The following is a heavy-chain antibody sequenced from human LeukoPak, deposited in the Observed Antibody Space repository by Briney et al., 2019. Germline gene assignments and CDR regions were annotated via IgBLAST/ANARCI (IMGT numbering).Heavy chain of an antibody. J-gene: IGHJ4*02. CDR3: ARWDYDDYGSDY. D-gene: IGHD4-17*01. V-gene: IGHV5-51*01. CDR1: GYSFTSYW. Sequence: GKPLNISSKGSGYSFTSYWIGWVRQMPGKGLEWMGIIYPGDSDTRYSPSFPGQVTISADKSISTAYLQWSSLKAPGTAMYYCARWDYDDYGSDYWGQGTLVTVSS. CDR2: IYPGDSDT.